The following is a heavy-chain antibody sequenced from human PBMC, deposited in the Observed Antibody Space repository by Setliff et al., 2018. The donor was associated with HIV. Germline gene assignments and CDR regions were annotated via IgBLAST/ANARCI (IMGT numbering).Heavy chain of an antibody. CDR1: GGSFSGYY. J-gene: IGHJ4*02. D-gene: IGHD2-2*01. CDR2: INDNGST. CDR3: ARQGLVLVPASIDWRLPPSPIDY. V-gene: IGHV4-34*01. Sequence: PSETLSLTCAVYGGSFSGYYWSWIRQPPGKGLEWIGEINDNGSTNYNPSLKSRVTISVDTSKNQFSLKLSSVTAADTAVYYCARQGLVLVPASIDWRLPPSPIDYWGQGALVTVSS.